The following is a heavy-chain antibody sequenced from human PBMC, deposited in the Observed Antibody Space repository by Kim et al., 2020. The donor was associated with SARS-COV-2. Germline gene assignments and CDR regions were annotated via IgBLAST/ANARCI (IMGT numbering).Heavy chain of an antibody. CDR3: AKDRGILAYGMDV. CDR2: ISWDGGST. J-gene: IGHJ6*02. D-gene: IGHD3-16*01. Sequence: GGSLRLSCAASGFTFDDYTMHWVRQAPGKGLEWVSLISWDGGSTYYADSVKGRFTISRDNSKNSLYLQMNSLRTEDTALYYCAKDRGILAYGMDVWGQGTTVTVSS. CDR1: GFTFDDYT. V-gene: IGHV3-43*01.